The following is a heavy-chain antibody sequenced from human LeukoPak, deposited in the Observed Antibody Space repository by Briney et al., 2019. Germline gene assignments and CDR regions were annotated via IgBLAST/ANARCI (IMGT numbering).Heavy chain of an antibody. J-gene: IGHJ4*02. Sequence: PGGSLRLSCAASGFTFSSYAMHWVRQAPGKGLEWVAVISYDGSNKYYADSVKGRFTISRDNSKNTLYLQMNSLRAEDTAVYYCARDLHSIFDYWGQGTLVTVSS. CDR1: GFTFSSYA. D-gene: IGHD4-11*01. V-gene: IGHV3-30-3*01. CDR2: ISYDGSNK. CDR3: ARDLHSIFDY.